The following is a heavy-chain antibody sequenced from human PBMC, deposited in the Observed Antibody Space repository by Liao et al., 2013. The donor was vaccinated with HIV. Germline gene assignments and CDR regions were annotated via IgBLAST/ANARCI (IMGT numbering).Heavy chain of an antibody. CDR2: IYHSGST. V-gene: IGHV4-59*12. CDR3: AREPWELQDYYYYYYMDV. Sequence: QVQLQESGPGLVKPSETLSLTCTVSSGSTSSYSWSWIRQPPGKGLEWIGYIYHSGSTNYNPSLKSRVTMSVDTSKNQFSLKLSSVTAADTAVYYCAREPWELQDYYYYYYMDVWGKGTTVTVSS. CDR1: SGSTSSYS. J-gene: IGHJ6*03. D-gene: IGHD1-26*01.